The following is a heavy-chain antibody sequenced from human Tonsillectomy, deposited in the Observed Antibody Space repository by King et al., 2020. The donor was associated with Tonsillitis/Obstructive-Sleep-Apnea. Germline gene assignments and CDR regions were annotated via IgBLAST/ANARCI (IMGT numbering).Heavy chain of an antibody. CDR3: ARRPSQGYCSGGSCWGRFDY. CDR2: INHSGST. Sequence: VQLQQWGAGLLKPSETLSLTCAVYGGSFTGYYWSWIRQPPGKGLEWIGEINHSGSTNYNPSLKSRVTISVDTSKNQFSLKLSPVTAADTAVYYCARRPSQGYCSGGSCWGRFDYWGQGTLVTVSS. J-gene: IGHJ4*02. V-gene: IGHV4-34*01. CDR1: GGSFTGYY. D-gene: IGHD2-15*01.